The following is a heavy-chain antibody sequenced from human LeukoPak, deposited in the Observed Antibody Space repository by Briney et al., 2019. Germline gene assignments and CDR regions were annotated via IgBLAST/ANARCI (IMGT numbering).Heavy chain of an antibody. J-gene: IGHJ4*02. D-gene: IGHD6-19*01. V-gene: IGHV3-33*01. CDR3: ARTRNIYSSGWFIFDY. CDR1: GFTFSGYG. CDR2: IWYDGSNK. Sequence: GSLRLSCAASGFTFSGYGMHWVRQAPGKGLEWVAVIWYDGSNKYYADSVKGRFTISRDNSKNTLYLQMNSLRAEDTAVYYCARTRNIYSSGWFIFDYWGQGTLVTVSS.